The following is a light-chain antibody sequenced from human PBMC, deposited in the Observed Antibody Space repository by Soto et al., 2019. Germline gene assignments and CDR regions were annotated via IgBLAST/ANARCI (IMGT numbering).Light chain of an antibody. CDR3: SSYAGSNNVV. CDR1: SSDVGGYNY. V-gene: IGLV2-8*01. Sequence: QSVLNQPPYASGSPGQSVTISCTGTSSDVGGYNYVSWYQQHPGKAPKLMIYEVTKRPSGVPDRFSGSKSGNTASLTVSGLQAEDEADYYCSSYAGSNNVVFGGGTQLTVL. CDR2: EVT. J-gene: IGLJ2*01.